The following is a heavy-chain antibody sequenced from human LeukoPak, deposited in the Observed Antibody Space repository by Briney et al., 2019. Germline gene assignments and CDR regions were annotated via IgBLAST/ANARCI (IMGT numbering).Heavy chain of an antibody. J-gene: IGHJ3*02. Sequence: GESLKISCKGAGYSFTSYWIGWVRQMSGKGLEWMGIINPGDSDTRYSPSFQGQVIISADKSISTAYLQWSSLRASDTAIYYCASLICTTTCAFHMWGQGTMISVSS. CDR2: INPGDSDT. V-gene: IGHV5-51*01. CDR3: ASLICTTTCAFHM. D-gene: IGHD2-8*01. CDR1: GYSFTSYW.